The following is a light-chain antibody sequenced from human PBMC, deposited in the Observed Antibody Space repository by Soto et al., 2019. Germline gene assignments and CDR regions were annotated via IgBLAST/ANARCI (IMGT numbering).Light chain of an antibody. CDR2: EAS. Sequence: DIPMPQSPSSLSASVGDSVTITCRASQSISSYVNWYQQKPGKVHKLLIDEASNLQSGVPSRFRGVGSGTECTLTISSLQPEDVATYYCQNFDSAPQTFGQGTKVDIK. CDR1: QSISSY. J-gene: IGKJ1*01. V-gene: IGKV1-27*01. CDR3: QNFDSAPQT.